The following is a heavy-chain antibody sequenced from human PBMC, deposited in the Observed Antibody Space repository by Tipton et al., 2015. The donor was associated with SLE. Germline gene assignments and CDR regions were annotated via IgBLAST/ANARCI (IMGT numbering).Heavy chain of an antibody. J-gene: IGHJ6*03. V-gene: IGHV4-39*07. Sequence: TLSLTCTVSGGSISRSRYYRGWIRQPPGKGLEWIGSIYYSGSTYFNPSLKSRVTISVDMSKNQFSLRLSSVTAADTALYFCARDDRSSYYMDVWGRGTTVTVSS. CDR2: IYYSGST. CDR1: GGSISRSRYY. CDR3: ARDDRSSYYMDV.